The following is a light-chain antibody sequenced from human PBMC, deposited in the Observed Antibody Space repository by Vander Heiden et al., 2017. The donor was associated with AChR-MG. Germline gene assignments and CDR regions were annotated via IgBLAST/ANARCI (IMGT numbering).Light chain of an antibody. Sequence: EIVLTQSPATLSLSPGERATLSCRASQSVGAYLAWYQQRPGQAPRLLIYDTSYMATGVPARFSGSGSETDFTLTISSLEPEDFAVSYCQHRSNWALTFGQGTKVEIK. CDR2: DTS. CDR3: QHRSNWALT. CDR1: QSVGAY. V-gene: IGKV3-11*01. J-gene: IGKJ1*01.